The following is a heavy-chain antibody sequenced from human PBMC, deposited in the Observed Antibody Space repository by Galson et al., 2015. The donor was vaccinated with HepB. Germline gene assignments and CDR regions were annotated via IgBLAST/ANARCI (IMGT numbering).Heavy chain of an antibody. CDR2: ISGSGGST. CDR1: GFTFSSYA. CDR3: AKDHARQPLLAGT. D-gene: IGHD6-19*01. V-gene: IGHV3-23*01. Sequence: SLRLSCAASGFTFSSYAMSWVRQAPGKGLEWVSAISGSGGSTYYADSVKGRFTISRDNSKNTLYLQMNSLRAEDTAVYYCAKDHARQPLLAGTWGQGTLVTVSS. J-gene: IGHJ5*02.